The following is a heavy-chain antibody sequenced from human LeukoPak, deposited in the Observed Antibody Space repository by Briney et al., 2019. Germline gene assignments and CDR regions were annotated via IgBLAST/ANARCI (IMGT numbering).Heavy chain of an antibody. CDR3: ARLRYSSGRYGTYYFDY. CDR2: ISAYNGNT. Sequence: ASVKVSCKASGYTFTSYGISWVRQAPGQGLEWMGWISAYNGNTNYAQKLQGRVTMTTDTSTSTAYMELRSLRSDDTAVYYCARLRYSSGRYGTYYFDYWGQGTLVTVSS. V-gene: IGHV1-18*01. D-gene: IGHD6-19*01. CDR1: GYTFTSYG. J-gene: IGHJ4*02.